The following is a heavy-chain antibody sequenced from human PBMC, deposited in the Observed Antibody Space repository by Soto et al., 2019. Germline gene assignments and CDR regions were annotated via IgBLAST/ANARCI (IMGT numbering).Heavy chain of an antibody. J-gene: IGHJ6*02. CDR1: GFTFSSYS. Sequence: GGSLRLSCAASGFTFSSYSMNWVRQAPGKGLEWVSSISSSSSYIYYADSVKGRFTISRDNANNSLYLQMNSLRAEDTAVYYCAIVRVQDYYYYGMDVWGQGTTVTVSS. CDR2: ISSSSSYI. CDR3: AIVRVQDYYYYGMDV. V-gene: IGHV3-21*01. D-gene: IGHD4-17*01.